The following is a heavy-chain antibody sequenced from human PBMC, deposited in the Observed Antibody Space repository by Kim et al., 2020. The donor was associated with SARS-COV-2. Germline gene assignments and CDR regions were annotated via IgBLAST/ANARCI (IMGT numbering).Heavy chain of an antibody. V-gene: IGHV1-3*01. D-gene: IGHD2-2*01. CDR1: GYTFTNSG. Sequence: ASVKVSCQASGYTFTNSGMHWVRQAPGQGLEWMGWINVGNGNTKFSQKVQGRVTITRDKSANTVYMELSSLRSEDRAVYYCVRDPDPYCRSNSCIYGMDVWGQGTTVTVSS. CDR3: VRDPDPYCRSNSCIYGMDV. CDR2: INVGNGNT. J-gene: IGHJ6*02.